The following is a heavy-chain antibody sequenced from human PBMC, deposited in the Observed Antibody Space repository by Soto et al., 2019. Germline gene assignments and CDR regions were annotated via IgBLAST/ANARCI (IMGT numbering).Heavy chain of an antibody. CDR2: ISSSSSTI. V-gene: IGHV3-48*02. CDR3: ARTQQQLVYVQKILRSAGMDV. D-gene: IGHD6-13*01. Sequence: GGSLRLSCAASGFTFSSYSMNWARQAPGKGLEWVSYISSSSSTIYYADSVKGRFTISRDNAKNSLYLQMNSLRDEDTAVYYCARTQQQLVYVQKILRSAGMDVRGQGTTLPVSS. CDR1: GFTFSSYS. J-gene: IGHJ6*02.